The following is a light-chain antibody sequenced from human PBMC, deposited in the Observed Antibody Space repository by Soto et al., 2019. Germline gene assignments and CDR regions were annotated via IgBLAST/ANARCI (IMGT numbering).Light chain of an antibody. Sequence: EIVLTQSPATLSLSPGERVTLSCRASQSVSSSLAWYQQKPGQAPRLLIYDASNRATGIPARFSGSGSGTDLTLTISSLEPEDFAVYYCQQRSNWPLTFGGGTKVDIK. V-gene: IGKV3-11*01. J-gene: IGKJ4*01. CDR2: DAS. CDR1: QSVSSS. CDR3: QQRSNWPLT.